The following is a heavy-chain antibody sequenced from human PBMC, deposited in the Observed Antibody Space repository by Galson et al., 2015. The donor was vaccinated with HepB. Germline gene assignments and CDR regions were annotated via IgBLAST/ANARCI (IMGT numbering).Heavy chain of an antibody. CDR3: TTDVLYSTFWSWFNP. J-gene: IGHJ5*02. Sequence: LRLSCAASGFTFNNAWMSWVRQPPGKGLEWVGHIKSKTDGGTTDYAAPVKGRFTISRNDSKNTLYLQMNGLKTDDTAVYYCTTDVLYSTFWSWFNPWGQGTLVTVSS. V-gene: IGHV3-15*01. D-gene: IGHD6-13*01. CDR1: GFTFNNAW. CDR2: IKSKTDGGTT.